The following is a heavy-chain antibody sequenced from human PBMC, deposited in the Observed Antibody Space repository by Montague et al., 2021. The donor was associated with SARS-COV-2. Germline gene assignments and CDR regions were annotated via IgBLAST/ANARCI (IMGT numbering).Heavy chain of an antibody. CDR3: ARGQRFFDWPYDAFDI. CDR1: GESFTDFF. V-gene: IGHV4-34*01. D-gene: IGHD3-9*01. Sequence: SETLSLTCAVYGESFTDFFWNWIRQTPEKGLEWIGEIRHNGGTHYNPSLKSRATISVDTSKNQVSLKLSSVTAADTAVYYCARGQRFFDWPYDAFDIWAQGTMVIVSS. J-gene: IGHJ3*02. CDR2: IRHNGGT.